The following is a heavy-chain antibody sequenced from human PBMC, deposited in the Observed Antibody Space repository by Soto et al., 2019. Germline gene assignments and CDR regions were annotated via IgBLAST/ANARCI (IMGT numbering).Heavy chain of an antibody. CDR1: GFTFADSA. J-gene: IGHJ4*02. CDR3: ATANNNSPFDY. CDR2: IIVDSGNT. V-gene: IGHV1-58*01. Sequence: ASVRVSCKASGFTFADSAVQWVRQARGQSLEWIGRIIVDSGNTKSAEKFTERVSMSWDMSTSTAFMELRSLSSDDTAVYYCATANNNSPFDYWGLGTLFTVSS. D-gene: IGHD6-13*01.